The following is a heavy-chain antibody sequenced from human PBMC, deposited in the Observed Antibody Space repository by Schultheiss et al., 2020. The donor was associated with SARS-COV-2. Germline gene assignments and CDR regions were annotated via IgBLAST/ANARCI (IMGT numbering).Heavy chain of an antibody. CDR1: GYTFTGYY. V-gene: IGHV1-2*02. D-gene: IGHD3-3*01. CDR3: ARDSITIFGVVTKFDY. J-gene: IGHJ4*02. CDR2: INPNSGGT. Sequence: ASVKDSCKASGYTFTGYYMHWVRQAPGQGLEWMGWINPNSGGTNYAQKFQGRVTMTRDTSISTAYMELSRLRSDDTAVYYCARDSITIFGVVTKFDYWGQGTLVTVSS.